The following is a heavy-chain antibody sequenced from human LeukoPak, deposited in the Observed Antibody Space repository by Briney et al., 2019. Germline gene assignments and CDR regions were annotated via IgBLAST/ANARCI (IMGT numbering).Heavy chain of an antibody. CDR2: IRSKAYGGAT. D-gene: IGHD1-26*01. V-gene: IGHV3-49*03. CDR1: GFTFGDYA. J-gene: IGHJ4*02. CDR3: SKSGSYTYYFDY. Sequence: GGSLRLSCTASGFTFGDYAMSWFRQAPGKGLEWVGFIRSKAYGGATEYAASVKGRFTISRDDSKSIAYLQMNSLKTEDTAVYYCSKSGSYTYYFDYWGQGTLVTVSS.